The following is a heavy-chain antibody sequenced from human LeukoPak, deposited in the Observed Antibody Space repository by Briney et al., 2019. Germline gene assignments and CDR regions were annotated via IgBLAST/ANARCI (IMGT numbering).Heavy chain of an antibody. CDR1: GFTFSSYA. D-gene: IGHD5-18*01. V-gene: IGHV3-23*01. CDR2: ISGSGGST. J-gene: IGHJ4*02. Sequence: HPGGSLRLSCAAPGFTFSSYAMSWVRQAPGKGLEWVSAISGSGGSTYYADSVKGRFTISRDNSKNTLYLQMNSLRAEDTAVYYCAKDPVDTAMVFVNWGQGTLVTVSS. CDR3: AKDPVDTAMVFVN.